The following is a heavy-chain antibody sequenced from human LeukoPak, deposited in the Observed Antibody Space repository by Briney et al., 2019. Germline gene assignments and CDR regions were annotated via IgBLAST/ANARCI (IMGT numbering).Heavy chain of an antibody. Sequence: PGGSLRLSCAASGFTFSSNYMSWVRQAPRKGLEWVSVIYSGGSTYYADSVKGRFTISRDNSKNTLYLQMNSLRAEDTAVYYCARDLRLVTSHYYYYYGMDVWGQGTTVTVSS. J-gene: IGHJ6*02. CDR1: GFTFSSNY. V-gene: IGHV3-66*01. D-gene: IGHD6-19*01. CDR2: IYSGGST. CDR3: ARDLRLVTSHYYYYYGMDV.